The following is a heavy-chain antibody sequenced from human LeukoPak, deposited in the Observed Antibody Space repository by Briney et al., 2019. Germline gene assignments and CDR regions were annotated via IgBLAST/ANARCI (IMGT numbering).Heavy chain of an antibody. CDR2: IYYSGST. CDR1: GGSISSSSYY. J-gene: IGHJ3*02. Sequence: PSETLSLTCTVSGGSISSSSYYWGWIRQPPGKGLEWIGSIYYSGSTYYNPSLKSRVTISVDTSKNQFSLKLTSVTAADTAVYYCARGTQELLMWVIAFDIWGQGTMVTVSS. CDR3: ARGTQELLMWVIAFDI. V-gene: IGHV4-39*07. D-gene: IGHD1-26*01.